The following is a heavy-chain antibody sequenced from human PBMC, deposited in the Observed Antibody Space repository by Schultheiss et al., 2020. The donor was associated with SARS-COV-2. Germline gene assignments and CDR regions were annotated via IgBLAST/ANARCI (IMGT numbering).Heavy chain of an antibody. CDR3: ARVNRGFSYAAIDS. D-gene: IGHD5-18*01. J-gene: IGHJ4*02. CDR2: INHSGST. Sequence: SETLSLTCAVYGGSFSGYYWSWIRQPPGKGLEWIGEINHSGSTNYNPSLKSRVTISVDTSKNQFSLKLSSVSAADTAMYYCARVNRGFSYAAIDSWGQGSQVTVSS. V-gene: IGHV4-34*01. CDR1: GGSFSGYY.